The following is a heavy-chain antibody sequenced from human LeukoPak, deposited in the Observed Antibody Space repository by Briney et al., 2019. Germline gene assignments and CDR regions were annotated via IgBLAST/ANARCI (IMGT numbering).Heavy chain of an antibody. J-gene: IGHJ3*02. CDR3: ARIRGRDGYNGWHDAFDI. D-gene: IGHD5-24*01. Sequence: PSETLSLTCTVSGGSISSSGYYWGWIRQHPGKGLEWIGYIYYSGITYYNPSLKSRVTISADTSENHFSLKVSSVTAADTAVYYCARIRGRDGYNGWHDAFDIWGQGTMVTVSS. CDR1: GGSISSSGYY. V-gene: IGHV4-31*03. CDR2: IYYSGIT.